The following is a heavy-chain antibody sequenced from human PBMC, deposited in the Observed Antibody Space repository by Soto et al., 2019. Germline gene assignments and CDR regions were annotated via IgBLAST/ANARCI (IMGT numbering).Heavy chain of an antibody. CDR2: ISSSGTTI. D-gene: IGHD3-16*02. CDR3: AKGYVWGSYRPSMDV. J-gene: IGHJ6*02. V-gene: IGHV3-11*01. Sequence: QGQLGESGGGLAKPGGSLRLSCAASGFTFNDYSMSWIRRAPGKGLEGVSYISSSGTTIYYADSVKGRFTISRDNARNSLFLQMSSLRAEDTAVYYCAKGYVWGSYRPSMDVWGHGTTVIVSS. CDR1: GFTFNDYS.